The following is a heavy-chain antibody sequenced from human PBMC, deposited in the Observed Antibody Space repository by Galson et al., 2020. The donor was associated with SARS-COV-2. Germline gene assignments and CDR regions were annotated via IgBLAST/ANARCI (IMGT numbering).Heavy chain of an antibody. CDR2: IWYDGSNK. CDR1: GFTFSSYG. CDR3: ASARQLYGSGSYIVDS. J-gene: IGHJ4*02. Sequence: GESLKISCAASGFTFSSYGMHWVRQAPGKGLEWVAVIWYDGSNKYYADSVKGRFTISRDNSKNTLYLQMNSLRAEDTAVYYCASARQLYGSGSYIVDSWGQGTLVTVSS. D-gene: IGHD3-10*01. V-gene: IGHV3-33*01.